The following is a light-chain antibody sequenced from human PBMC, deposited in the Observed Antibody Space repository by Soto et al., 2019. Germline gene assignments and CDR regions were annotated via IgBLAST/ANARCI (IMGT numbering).Light chain of an antibody. J-gene: IGLJ3*02. CDR2: DVS. CDR1: SSDVGGYNF. V-gene: IGLV2-11*01. Sequence: QSALTQPRSVSGSPGQSVTISCTGTSSDVGGYNFVSWYQHHPGKAPKLMIYDVSKRPSGVPDRFSGSKSGSTASLTISGLQAGGGGGYYCCSYAGSYTLVFGGGTKLTV. CDR3: CSYAGSYTLV.